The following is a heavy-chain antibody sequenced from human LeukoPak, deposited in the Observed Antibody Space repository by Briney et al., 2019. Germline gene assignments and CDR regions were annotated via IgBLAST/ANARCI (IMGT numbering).Heavy chain of an antibody. CDR3: ARDVFHGSGSPYFDS. CDR2: ISISTSTI. Sequence: GGSLRLSCAASGFTFDDYGMSWVRQAPGKGLEWISYISISTSTIYYADSVKGRFTISRDNAKNSLYLQMNSLRAEDTAVYYCARDVFHGSGSPYFDSWGQGTLVTVSS. J-gene: IGHJ4*02. CDR1: GFTFDDYG. D-gene: IGHD3-10*01. V-gene: IGHV3-48*04.